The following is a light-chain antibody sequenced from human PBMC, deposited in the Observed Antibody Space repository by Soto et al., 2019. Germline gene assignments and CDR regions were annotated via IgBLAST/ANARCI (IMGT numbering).Light chain of an antibody. CDR3: CSYAGSYTHV. V-gene: IGLV2-11*01. Sequence: QSVLTQPRSVSGSPGQSVTISCTGTSSVVGRYNFVSWYQQHPDKAPKLMIYDVIKRPSGVPDRFSGSKSGNTASLTIYGLQAEDEADYHCCSYAGSYTHVFGTGTKVTVL. CDR2: DVI. CDR1: SSVVGRYNF. J-gene: IGLJ1*01.